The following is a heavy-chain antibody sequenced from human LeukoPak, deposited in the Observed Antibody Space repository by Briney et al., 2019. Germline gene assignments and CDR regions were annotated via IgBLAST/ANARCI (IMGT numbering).Heavy chain of an antibody. CDR2: INHSGST. Sequence: SETLSLTCAVYGGSFSGYYWSWIRHPPGKGLEWIGEINHSGSTNYNPSLKSRVTISVDTSKNQFSLKLSSVTAADTAVYYCARGSRMSSWYWGQGTLVTVSS. V-gene: IGHV4-34*01. CDR1: GGSFSGYY. J-gene: IGHJ4*02. D-gene: IGHD6-13*01. CDR3: ARGSRMSSWY.